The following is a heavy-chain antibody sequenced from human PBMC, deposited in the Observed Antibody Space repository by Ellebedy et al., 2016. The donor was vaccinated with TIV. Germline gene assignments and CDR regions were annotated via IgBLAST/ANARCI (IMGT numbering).Heavy chain of an antibody. D-gene: IGHD1-26*01. CDR3: ARLRGAAFDI. CDR2: IYPGDSDT. Sequence: GGSLKISCQGSEYSFTNDWIGWVRQMPGKGLEWMGIIYPGDSDTRYSPSFQGQVTLAADKSISTAYLQWSSLKASDTAMYYCARLRGAAFDIWGQGTMVTVSS. J-gene: IGHJ3*02. CDR1: EYSFTNDW. V-gene: IGHV5-51*01.